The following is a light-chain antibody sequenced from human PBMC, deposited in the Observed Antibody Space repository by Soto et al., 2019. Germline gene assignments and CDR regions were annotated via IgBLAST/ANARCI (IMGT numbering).Light chain of an antibody. CDR1: SSNIGAGY. J-gene: IGLJ2*01. CDR2: GNS. CDR3: QSYDSSLSRV. Sequence: QPVLTQPPSVSGAPGQRVTISCTGSSSNIGAGYVHWYQQLPGTAPKLLIYGNSNRPSGVPDRFSGSKSGTSASLAITGLQAEDEADYYCQSYDSSLSRVFGGGTKLTVL. V-gene: IGLV1-40*01.